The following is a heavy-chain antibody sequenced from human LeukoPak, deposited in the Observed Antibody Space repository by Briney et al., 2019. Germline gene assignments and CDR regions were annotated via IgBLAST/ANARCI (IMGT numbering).Heavy chain of an antibody. V-gene: IGHV4-4*02. CDR3: ARTGDWSYFDY. J-gene: IGHJ4*02. CDR2: IYHSGST. CDR1: GGSISSSNW. D-gene: IGHD2-21*02. Sequence: SGTLSLTCAVSGGSISSSNWWTWVRQPPGKGLEWIGEIYHSGSTNYNPSLKSRVTILVDKSKNQFSLKLSSVTAADTAVYYCARTGDWSYFDYWGQGTLVTVSS.